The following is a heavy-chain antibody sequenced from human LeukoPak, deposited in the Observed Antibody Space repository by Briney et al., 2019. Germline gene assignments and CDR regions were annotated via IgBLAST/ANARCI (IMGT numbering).Heavy chain of an antibody. CDR1: GYTFTGYY. Sequence: ASVKVSCKASGYTFTGYYMHWVRQAPGQGLEWMGWINPNSGGTNYAQKFQGRVTMTRDTSISTAYMELSRLRSDDTAVYYCASFPRGWYRGGYYDYWGQGTLVTVSS. J-gene: IGHJ4*02. V-gene: IGHV1-2*02. CDR2: INPNSGGT. D-gene: IGHD6-19*01. CDR3: ASFPRGWYRGGYYDY.